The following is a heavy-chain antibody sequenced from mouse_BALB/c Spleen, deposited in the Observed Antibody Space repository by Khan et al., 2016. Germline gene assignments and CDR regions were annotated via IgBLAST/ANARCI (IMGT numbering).Heavy chain of an antibody. CDR1: GYTFTNYG. V-gene: IGHV9-3*02. J-gene: IGHJ4*01. Sequence: QIQLVQSGPELKKPGETVKISCKASGYTFTNYGMNWVKQAPGKGLKWMGWINTNTGELTYAEEFKGRFAFSLETFASTAYLQINNLKNEDTATYFGARSDYDYERAMDYWGQGTSVTVTS. CDR2: INTNTGEL. D-gene: IGHD2-4*01. CDR3: ARSDYDYERAMDY.